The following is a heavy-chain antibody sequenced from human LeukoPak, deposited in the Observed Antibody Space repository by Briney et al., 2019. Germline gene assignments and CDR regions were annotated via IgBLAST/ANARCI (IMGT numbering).Heavy chain of an antibody. J-gene: IGHJ3*02. Sequence: TGGSLRLSCAASGFTFSSYAMSWVRQAPGKGLEWVSSISSSSSYIYYADSVKGRFTISRDNAKNSLYLQMNSLRAEDTAVYYCARDREGYCSGGSCYLAAFDIWGQGTMVTVSS. CDR2: ISSSSSYI. CDR1: GFTFSSYA. D-gene: IGHD2-15*01. V-gene: IGHV3-21*01. CDR3: ARDREGYCSGGSCYLAAFDI.